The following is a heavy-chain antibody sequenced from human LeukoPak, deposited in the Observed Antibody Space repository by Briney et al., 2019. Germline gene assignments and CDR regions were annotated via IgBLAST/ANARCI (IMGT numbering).Heavy chain of an antibody. D-gene: IGHD4-17*01. Sequence: GGSLRLSCAASGFTFSSYAMSWVRQAPGKGLEWVSAISGSGGSTYYADSVKGGFTISRDNSKNTLYPQMNSLRAEDTAVYYCAKRDYGDYGIDYWGQGTLVTVSS. J-gene: IGHJ4*02. CDR1: GFTFSSYA. CDR2: ISGSGGST. CDR3: AKRDYGDYGIDY. V-gene: IGHV3-23*01.